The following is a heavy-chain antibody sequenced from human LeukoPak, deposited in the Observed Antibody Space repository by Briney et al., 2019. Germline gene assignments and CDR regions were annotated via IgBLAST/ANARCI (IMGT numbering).Heavy chain of an antibody. CDR1: GFTFSSYA. Sequence: GGSLRLSCAASGFTFSSYAMSWVRQAPGKGLEWVSAFSGSGGDTYYADSVKGRFTMSRDNSKNTLYLQMNSLRAEDTALYYCAKDEYVDIVATAPGYYMDVWGKGTTVTFSS. D-gene: IGHD5-12*01. V-gene: IGHV3-23*01. J-gene: IGHJ6*03. CDR2: FSGSGGDT. CDR3: AKDEYVDIVATAPGYYMDV.